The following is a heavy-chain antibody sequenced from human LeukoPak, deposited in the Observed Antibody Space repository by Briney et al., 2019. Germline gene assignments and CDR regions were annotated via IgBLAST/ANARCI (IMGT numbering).Heavy chain of an antibody. CDR1: GGSISIYY. Sequence: SETLSLTCTVAGGSISIYYWSWIRQPPGKGLEWIGYIYYSGSTNYNPSLMSRVTILVDTSKNQFSLKLSAVTAADTAVYYCARDSFDRDLNGFDPWGQGTLVTVSS. D-gene: IGHD3-10*01. CDR3: ARDSFDRDLNGFDP. V-gene: IGHV4-59*01. CDR2: IYYSGST. J-gene: IGHJ5*02.